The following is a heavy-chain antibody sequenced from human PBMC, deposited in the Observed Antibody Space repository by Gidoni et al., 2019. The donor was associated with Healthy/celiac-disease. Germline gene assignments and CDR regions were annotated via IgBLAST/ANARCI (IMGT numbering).Heavy chain of an antibody. CDR1: GLAFSSYG. CDR2: ISYDGSNK. CDR3: AKDGPGGGLGESPPWY. Sequence: QVQLVESGGGVVRPGRSLSISCAASGLAFSSYGMHWVRQAPGKGLEWVAVISYDGSNKYYADSVKGRFTISRDNSKNTLYLQMNSLRAEDTAVYYCAKDGPGGGLGESPPWYWGQGTLVTVSS. D-gene: IGHD3-16*01. V-gene: IGHV3-30*18. J-gene: IGHJ4*02.